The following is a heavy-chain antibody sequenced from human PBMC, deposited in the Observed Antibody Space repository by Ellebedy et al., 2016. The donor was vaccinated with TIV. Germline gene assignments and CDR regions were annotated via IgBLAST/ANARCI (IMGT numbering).Heavy chain of an antibody. V-gene: IGHV5-51*01. CDR3: ATHYGGGGHDGFDI. Sequence: GESLKISCQGSGYRFTSYWIGWVRQMPGKGLEWMGIIYPGDDVTRYSPSFQGQVTISAAKSSSTACLQWSSLKASDTAMYYCATHYGGGGHDGFDIWGQGTTVIVSS. CDR1: GYRFTSYW. D-gene: IGHD4-23*01. J-gene: IGHJ3*02. CDR2: IYPGDDVT.